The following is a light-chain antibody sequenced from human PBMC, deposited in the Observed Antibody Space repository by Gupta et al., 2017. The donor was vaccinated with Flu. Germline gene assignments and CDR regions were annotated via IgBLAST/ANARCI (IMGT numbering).Light chain of an antibody. CDR2: GAS. CDR3: QQSSSIPLS. V-gene: IGKV1-39*01. CDR1: QSISRY. J-gene: IGKJ2*03. Sequence: DIQMTQSPSSLSASVGDRVTITCRASQSISRYLNWYQQKQGKAPKLLIYGASSLQSGVPSRFSGSGSGTDFTLIITSLQPEDFATYYCQQSSSIPLSFGQGTNLEIK.